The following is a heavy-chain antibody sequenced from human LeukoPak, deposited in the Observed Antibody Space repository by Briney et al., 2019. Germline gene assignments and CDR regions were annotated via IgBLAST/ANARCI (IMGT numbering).Heavy chain of an antibody. Sequence: SQTLSLTCTVSGGSISSSSYYWGWIRQPPGKGLEWIGSIYYSGSTYYNPSLKSRVTISVDTSKNQFSLKLSSVTAADTAVYYCARFVPWGLGPSTSIADDWGQGTLVTVSS. CDR2: IYYSGST. CDR3: ARFVPWGLGPSTSIADD. D-gene: IGHD6-6*01. J-gene: IGHJ4*02. V-gene: IGHV4-39*01. CDR1: GGSISSSSYY.